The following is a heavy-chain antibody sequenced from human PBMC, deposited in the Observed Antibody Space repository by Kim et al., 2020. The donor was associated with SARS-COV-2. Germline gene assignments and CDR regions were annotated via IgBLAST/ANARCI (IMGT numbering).Heavy chain of an antibody. J-gene: IGHJ4*01. D-gene: IGHD6-25*01. CDR2: ISNDASHI. V-gene: IGHV3-30*18. CDR3: AKGVWGGGSGSDYFV. CDR1: GFTFSNSG. Sequence: GGSLRLSCAASGFTFSNSGMHWVRQAPGKGLEWVADISNDASHIFYADSVKGRFTISRDNSKNTLYLQMNSLRTEDTAVYYCAKGVWGGGSGSDYFV.